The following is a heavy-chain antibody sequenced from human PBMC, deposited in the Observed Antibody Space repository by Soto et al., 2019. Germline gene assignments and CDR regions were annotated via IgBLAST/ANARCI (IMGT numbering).Heavy chain of an antibody. V-gene: IGHV4-39*01. CDR3: ARRGSGSSFDY. CDR1: GDPVSSSSYY. D-gene: IGHD3-10*01. CDR2: IYNTGTT. J-gene: IGHJ4*02. Sequence: QLQLEESGPGVVKPSETLPLTCTVSGDPVSSSSYYWGWIRQTPGKGLEWIGNIYNTGTTFYNPSLKSRVTISVDTSKNQFSLRLMSVTAADTAVYYCARRGSGSSFDYWGQGTLVTVSS.